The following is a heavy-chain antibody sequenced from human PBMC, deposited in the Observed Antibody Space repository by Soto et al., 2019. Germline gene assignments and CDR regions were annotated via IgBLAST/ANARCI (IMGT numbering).Heavy chain of an antibody. CDR1: GFTFSGSA. D-gene: IGHD3-16*02. J-gene: IGHJ4*02. V-gene: IGHV3-73*01. CDR2: IRSNDYAT. Sequence: PGGSLRISCAASGFTFSGSAMHWVRQASGKGLEWVGRIRSNDYATAYVASVKGRFTISRDDSKNSLYLQMNSLKSEDTAVYYCARSYYDYVWGSYRSAHFDYWGQGTLVTVSS. CDR3: ARSYYDYVWGSYRSAHFDY.